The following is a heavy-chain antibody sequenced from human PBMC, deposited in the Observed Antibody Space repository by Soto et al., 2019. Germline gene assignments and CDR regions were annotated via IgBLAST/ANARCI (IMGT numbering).Heavy chain of an antibody. J-gene: IGHJ5*02. V-gene: IGHV1-18*01. CDR3: ARHHGPTTSENWFDP. CDR1: GYTFFTYD. Sequence: GASVKVSCKASGYTFFTYDISWLRQSAGQGLEWMGWISTYSGDTKYAQKFQGRVTMTTDTSTTTAYLELRSLRSDDTAVYYCARHHGPTTSENWFDPWGQGTLVTVSS. CDR2: ISTYSGDT. D-gene: IGHD5-12*01.